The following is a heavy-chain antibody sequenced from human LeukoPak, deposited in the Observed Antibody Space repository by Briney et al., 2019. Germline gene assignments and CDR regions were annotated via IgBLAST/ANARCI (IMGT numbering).Heavy chain of an antibody. CDR3: ARARGDPAGYYYYGMDV. J-gene: IGHJ6*02. V-gene: IGHV4-59*01. CDR1: GGSISPYY. D-gene: IGHD4-17*01. Sequence: SGTLSLTCAVSGGSISPYYWNWIRQPPGKGLEWIGYIYNSDNINYNPSLKSRVTISVDTSKNQFSLRLSSVTAADTAVYYCARARGDPAGYYYYGMDVWGQGTTVTVSS. CDR2: IYNSDNI.